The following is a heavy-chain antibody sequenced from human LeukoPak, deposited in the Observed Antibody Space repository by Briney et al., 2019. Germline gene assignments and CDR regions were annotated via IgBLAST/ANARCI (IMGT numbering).Heavy chain of an antibody. CDR3: ASLPTTIFGVVIPTPHS. CDR1: GFTFSSYW. J-gene: IGHJ4*02. D-gene: IGHD3-3*01. Sequence: GGSLRLSCVASGFTFSSYWMSWVRQAPGKGLEWVANIKQDGSEKYYVDSVKGRFTISRDNAKNSLYLQMDNLRVEDTAVYYCASLPTTIFGVVIPTPHSWGQGTLVTVSS. CDR2: IKQDGSEK. V-gene: IGHV3-7*01.